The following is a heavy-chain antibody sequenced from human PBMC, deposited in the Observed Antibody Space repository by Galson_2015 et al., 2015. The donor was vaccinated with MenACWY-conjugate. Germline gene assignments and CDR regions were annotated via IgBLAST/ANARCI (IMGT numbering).Heavy chain of an antibody. J-gene: IGHJ6*03. CDR3: ARVINRRVPTMYFNYYMDV. D-gene: IGHD5-24*01. Sequence: ETLSLTCAVSGGYISSNNWWSWVRQPPGKGLEWIGETSDSGTSYYNPSLKSRISISVDKSKNQFSLKLTSVTAADTAVYYCARVINRRVPTMYFNYYMDVWGKGTTVTVSS. CDR1: GGYISSNNW. CDR2: TSDSGTS. V-gene: IGHV4-4*02.